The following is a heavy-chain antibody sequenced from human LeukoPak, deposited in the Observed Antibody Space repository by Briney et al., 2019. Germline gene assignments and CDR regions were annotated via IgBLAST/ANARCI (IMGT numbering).Heavy chain of an antibody. J-gene: IGHJ4*02. CDR1: GFTFSTYG. Sequence: GGSLRLSCAASGFTFSTYGMHWVRQAPGKGLEWVAFIRFDGTNKYYAGSVKGRFAISRDSSKNTLYLQMNSLRAEDTAVYYCAKGYCSGSCYNGLDYWGQGTLVTVSS. CDR2: IRFDGTNK. CDR3: AKGYCSGSCYNGLDY. V-gene: IGHV3-30*02. D-gene: IGHD2-15*01.